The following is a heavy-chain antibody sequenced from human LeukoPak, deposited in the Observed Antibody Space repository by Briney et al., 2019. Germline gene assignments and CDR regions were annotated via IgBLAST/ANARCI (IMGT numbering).Heavy chain of an antibody. Sequence: SETLSLPCAVYGGSFSGYYWSWIRQPPGKGLEWIGEINHSGSTNYNPSLKSRVTISADTSKNQFSLKLSSVTAADTAVYYCARGPSCTSASCYGQYYYYYGMDVWGQGTTVTVSS. CDR2: INHSGST. V-gene: IGHV4-34*01. CDR3: ARGPSCTSASCYGQYYYYYGMDV. D-gene: IGHD2-2*01. J-gene: IGHJ6*02. CDR1: GGSFSGYY.